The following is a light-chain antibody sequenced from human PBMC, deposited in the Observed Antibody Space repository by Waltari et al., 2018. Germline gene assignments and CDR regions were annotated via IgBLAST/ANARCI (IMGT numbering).Light chain of an antibody. CDR2: KAS. CDR3: QHYDSYPLT. V-gene: IGKV1-5*03. J-gene: IGKJ4*01. Sequence: DIHMTQPPSTLSASARDRVTITCRASQSINHWLARFQQKPGKGPRLLVQKASILQSGVPWRFTGSGTGTEFTLTISSLQPDDFATYYCQHYDSYPLTFGRGTKVEVK. CDR1: QSINHW.